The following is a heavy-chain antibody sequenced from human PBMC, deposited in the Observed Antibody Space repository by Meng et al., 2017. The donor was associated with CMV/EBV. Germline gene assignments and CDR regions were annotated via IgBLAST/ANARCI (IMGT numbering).Heavy chain of an antibody. V-gene: IGHV4-34*01. CDR1: GGSFSGYY. CDR3: ARLGYCSSTSCLYYYYGMDV. Sequence: SEILSSTSAAHGGSFSGYYWSWTRQPPGKGREWIREINDSGITNYKPSLKSRVTISVDTTKNQFSLKLSSVTAADTAVYYCARLGYCSSTSCLYYYYGMDVWGQGTKVTVSS. D-gene: IGHD2-2*01. J-gene: IGHJ6*02. CDR2: INDSGIT.